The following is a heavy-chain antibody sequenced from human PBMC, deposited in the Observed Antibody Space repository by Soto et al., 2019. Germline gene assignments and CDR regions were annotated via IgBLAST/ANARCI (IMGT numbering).Heavy chain of an antibody. CDR2: TYHGGAT. J-gene: IGHJ6*02. D-gene: IGHD6-13*01. CDR1: GGSIRGHYW. Sequence: QVQLQESGPGLVKPSGTLSLTCAVYGGSIRGHYWWSWVRQTPGKGLEWIGETYHGGATYFTPSLKSRVTISTDESKNQLSLKLNFVTAADTAVYDCEQQTISYTLDVCVQGTTVTVSS. CDR3: EQQTISYTLDV. V-gene: IGHV4-4*02.